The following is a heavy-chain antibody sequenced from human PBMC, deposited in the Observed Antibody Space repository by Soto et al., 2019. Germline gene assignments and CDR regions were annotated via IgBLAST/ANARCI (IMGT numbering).Heavy chain of an antibody. CDR2: XXXXXXXX. V-gene: IGHV1-18*04. J-gene: IGHJ3*02. CDR3: ARDRVAGIWGDAFDI. D-gene: IGHD3-16*01. Sequence: GAXXKXXXKXXGYTFTNHGINWVRQAPGQGLXXXXXXXXXXXXXXXAXXLQGRVTMTTDTSTSTAYMDLRSLTSDDTAVYYCARDRVAGIWGDAFDIWGQGTMVTVSS. CDR1: GYTFTNHG.